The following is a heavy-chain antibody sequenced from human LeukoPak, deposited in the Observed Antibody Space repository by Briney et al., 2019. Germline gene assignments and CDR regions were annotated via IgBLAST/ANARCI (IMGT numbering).Heavy chain of an antibody. CDR1: GGXISSYS. D-gene: IGHD6-13*01. V-gene: IGHV4-59*01. Sequence: SETLSLTCTVSGGXISSYSWSWIRQPPGKGLEWIGFIYYSGTTNYNPSLRSRVTISVDTSRNQFSLKLTSVTAADTAVYYCARGLGGSWYYFDYWGLGALVTVSS. CDR2: IYYSGTT. CDR3: ARGLGGSWYYFDY. J-gene: IGHJ4*02.